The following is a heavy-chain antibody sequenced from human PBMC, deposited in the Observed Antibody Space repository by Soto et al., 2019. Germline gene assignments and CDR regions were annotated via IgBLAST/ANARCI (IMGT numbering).Heavy chain of an antibody. CDR3: ARGFWGMVGGVFNWFDP. Sequence: PSDTLSLTCAVYGGSFRGYYWSWIRQPPGKGLEWIGEINHSGSTNYNPSLKSRVTISVDTSKNQFSLKLSSVTAADTAVYYCARGFWGMVGGVFNWFDPWGQGTLVTVSS. V-gene: IGHV4-34*01. J-gene: IGHJ5*02. CDR2: INHSGST. CDR1: GGSFRGYY. D-gene: IGHD3-10*01.